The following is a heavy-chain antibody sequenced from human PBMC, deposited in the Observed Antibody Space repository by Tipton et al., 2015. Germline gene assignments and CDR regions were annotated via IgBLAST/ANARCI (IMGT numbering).Heavy chain of an antibody. CDR2: ISGSGDSI. J-gene: IGHJ4*02. D-gene: IGHD5-18*01. CDR3: AKVRDVGYSSFDS. CDR1: GFTFASHA. V-gene: IGHV3-23*01. Sequence: GSLRLSCVGSGFTFASHAMGWARQAPGKGLEWVSIISGSGDSIFYADSVKGRFTISRDNSQKTLYLEMNSLRAEDTAVYYCAKVRDVGYSSFDSWGQGTLVTVSS.